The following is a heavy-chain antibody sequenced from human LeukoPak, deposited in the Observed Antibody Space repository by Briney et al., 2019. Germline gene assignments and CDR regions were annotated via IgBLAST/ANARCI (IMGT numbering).Heavy chain of an antibody. CDR1: GFTFSDYY. Sequence: GGSLRLSCAAAGFTFSDYYMSWVRQAPGKGLEWVSYISSSGSTIYYADSVKGRFTISRDNAKNSLYLQMNSLRAEDTAVYYCARDGPYDYVWGSYRYYYYGMDVWGQGTTVTVSS. D-gene: IGHD3-16*02. CDR2: ISSSGSTI. V-gene: IGHV3-11*01. J-gene: IGHJ6*02. CDR3: ARDGPYDYVWGSYRYYYYGMDV.